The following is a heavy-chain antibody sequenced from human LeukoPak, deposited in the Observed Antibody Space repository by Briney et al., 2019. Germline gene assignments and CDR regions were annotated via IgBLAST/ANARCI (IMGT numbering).Heavy chain of an antibody. CDR1: GGSISSGGYY. D-gene: IGHD2-15*01. J-gene: IGHJ4*02. CDR2: IYYSGRT. Sequence: SQTLSLTCTVSGGSISSGGYYWSWIRQHPGKGLEWIGYIYYSGRTYYNPSLKSRLTTSVDTSKNQFSLKLSSVTAAGTAVYYCARTKCSGGSCYGDYWGQGTLVTVSS. CDR3: ARTKCSGGSCYGDY. V-gene: IGHV4-31*03.